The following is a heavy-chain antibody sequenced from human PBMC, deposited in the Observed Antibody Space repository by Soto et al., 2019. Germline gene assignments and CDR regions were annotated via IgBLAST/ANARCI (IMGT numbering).Heavy chain of an antibody. D-gene: IGHD3-22*01. CDR3: ARGPTEYYDNSANFFLDY. V-gene: IGHV1-18*01. CDR1: GYTFITYG. J-gene: IGHJ4*02. CDR2: ISTYNGNT. Sequence: QVQLVQSGAEVKKPVASVKVSCKASGYTFITYGVSWVRQAPGQGLDWLGWISTYNGNTRYAERLQCRVTMTTDTTTNTAYMELRNLRSDDTAVYYCARGPTEYYDNSANFFLDYWGQGTLVTVSS.